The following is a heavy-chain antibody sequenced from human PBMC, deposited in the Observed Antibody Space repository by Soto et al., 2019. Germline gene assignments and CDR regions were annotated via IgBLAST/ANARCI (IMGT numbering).Heavy chain of an antibody. J-gene: IGHJ6*02. CDR2: IIPIFGTA. CDR3: ASSWKGMDTAMVTDYYGMDV. D-gene: IGHD5-18*01. V-gene: IGHV1-69*13. CDR1: GGTFSSYA. Sequence: SVKVSCKASGGTFSSYAISWVRQAPGQGLEWMGGIIPIFGTANYAQKFQGRVTITADESTSTAYMELSSLRSEDTAVYYCASSWKGMDTAMVTDYYGMDVWGQGTTVTVSS.